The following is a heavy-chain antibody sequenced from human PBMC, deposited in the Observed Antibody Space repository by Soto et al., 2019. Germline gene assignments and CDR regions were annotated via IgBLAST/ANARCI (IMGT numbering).Heavy chain of an antibody. J-gene: IGHJ4*02. V-gene: IGHV3-33*01. CDR1: GFTFSSYG. D-gene: IGHD3-9*01. Sequence: QVQLVESGGGVVQPGRSLRLSCAASGFTFSSYGMHWVRQAPGKGLEWVAVIWYAGSNKYYADSVKGRFTISRDNSKNTLYLQMNSLRAEDTAVYYCASDSGYDILTGYLDYWGQGTLVTVSS. CDR3: ASDSGYDILTGYLDY. CDR2: IWYAGSNK.